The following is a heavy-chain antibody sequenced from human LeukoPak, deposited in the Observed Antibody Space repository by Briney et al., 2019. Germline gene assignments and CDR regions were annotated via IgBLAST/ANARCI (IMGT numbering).Heavy chain of an antibody. CDR3: ARGLPRDPGYFDY. CDR2: INPNSGGT. J-gene: IGHJ4*02. V-gene: IGHV1-2*02. Sequence: ASVKVSCKASGYTFTGYYMHWVRQAPGQGLEWMGWINPNSGGTNYAQRFQGRVTMTRDTSISIAYMELSSLRSEDTTVYYCARGLPRDPGYFDYWGRGTLVTVSS. CDR1: GYTFTGYY.